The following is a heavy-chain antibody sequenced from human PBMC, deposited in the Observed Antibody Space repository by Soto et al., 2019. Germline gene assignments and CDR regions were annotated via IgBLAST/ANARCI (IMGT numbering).Heavy chain of an antibody. CDR3: TTVGYYDSSGLFSGY. D-gene: IGHD3-22*01. CDR2: IKSKTDGGTT. V-gene: IGHV3-15*01. J-gene: IGHJ4*02. CDR1: GFTFSNAW. Sequence: PGGSLRLSCAASGFTFSNAWMSWVRQAPGKGLEWVGRIKSKTDGGTTDYAAPVKGRFTISRDDSKNTPYLQMNSLKTEDTAVYYCTTVGYYDSSGLFSGYWGQGTLVTVSS.